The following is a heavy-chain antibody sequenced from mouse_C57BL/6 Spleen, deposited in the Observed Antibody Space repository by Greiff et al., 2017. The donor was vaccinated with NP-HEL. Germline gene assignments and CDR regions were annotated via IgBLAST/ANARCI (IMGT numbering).Heavy chain of an antibody. V-gene: IGHV1-53*01. J-gene: IGHJ4*01. D-gene: IGHD2-3*01. CDR3: ARDGYYVGLAMDY. CDR2: INPSNGGT. Sequence: VQLQQPGTELVKPGASVKLSCKASGYTFTSYWMHWVKQRPGQGLEWIGNINPSNGGTNYNEKFKSKATLTVDKSSSTAYMQLSSLTSEDSAVYYCARDGYYVGLAMDYWGQGTSVTVSS. CDR1: GYTFTSYW.